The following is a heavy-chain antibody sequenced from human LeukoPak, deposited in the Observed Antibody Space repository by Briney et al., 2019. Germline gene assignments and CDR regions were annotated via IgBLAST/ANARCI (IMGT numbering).Heavy chain of an antibody. J-gene: IGHJ4*02. CDR1: NGSISSYH. V-gene: IGHV4-4*09. D-gene: IGHD1-26*01. CDR3: ARLRVSGSYLYYFDY. Sequence: SETLSLTCTVSNGSISSYHWSWVRQPPGKGLEWIGYILTSGTTNYNPSLKSRLTISLDTSKNQFTLKLSSVTAADTAMYYCARLRVSGSYLYYFDYWGKGTLVTVS. CDR2: ILTSGTT.